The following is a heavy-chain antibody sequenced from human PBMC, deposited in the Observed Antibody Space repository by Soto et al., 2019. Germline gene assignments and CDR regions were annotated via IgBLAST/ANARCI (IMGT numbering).Heavy chain of an antibody. J-gene: IGHJ5*02. CDR1: GGSFTGYY. CDR3: ARGPTYCGGDCYAGSAFDL. CDR2: INLSGTT. Sequence: QVQLQQWGAGLLKPSETLSLTCAVSGGSFTGYYWSWIRQPPGKGLEWIGEINLSGTTNYNPSLKSRVSMSVVASKNQISLRLQSVTAADTAVYFCARGPTYCGGDCYAGSAFDLWGQGTLVTVSS. V-gene: IGHV4-34*01. D-gene: IGHD2-21*02.